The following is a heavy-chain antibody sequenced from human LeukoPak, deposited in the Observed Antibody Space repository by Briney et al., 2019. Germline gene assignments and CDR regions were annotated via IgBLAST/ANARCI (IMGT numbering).Heavy chain of an antibody. CDR2: IYYSGST. V-gene: IGHV4-39*07. J-gene: IGHJ3*02. D-gene: IGHD2-2*01. Sequence: PSETLSLTCTVSGGSISSSSYYWGWIRQPPGKGLEWIGSIYYSGSTYYNPSLKSRVTISVDTSKNQFSLKLSSVTAADTAVYYCARRPAAPPDDTFDIWGQGTMVTVSS. CDR3: ARRPAAPPDDTFDI. CDR1: GGSISSSSYY.